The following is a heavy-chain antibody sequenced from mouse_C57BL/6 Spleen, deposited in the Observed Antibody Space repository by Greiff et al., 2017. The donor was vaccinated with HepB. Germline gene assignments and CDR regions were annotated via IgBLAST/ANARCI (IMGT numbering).Heavy chain of an antibody. CDR3: ARKARQLCLAY. J-gene: IGHJ3*01. D-gene: IGHD3-2*01. Sequence: EVNLVESGGGLVKPGGSLKLSCAASGFTFSDYGMHWVSQAPEKGLEWVAYISSGSSTIYYADTVKGRFTISRDNAKNTLFLQMTSLRSEDTAMYYCARKARQLCLAYWGQGTLVTVSA. V-gene: IGHV5-17*01. CDR1: GFTFSDYG. CDR2: ISSGSSTI.